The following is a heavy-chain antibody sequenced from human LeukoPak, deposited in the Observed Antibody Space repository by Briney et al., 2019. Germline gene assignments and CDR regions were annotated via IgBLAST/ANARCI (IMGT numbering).Heavy chain of an antibody. CDR3: ARPPGLGIVVVPLGY. D-gene: IGHD2-2*01. CDR1: GFTFSSYS. CDR2: ISSSSSYV. J-gene: IGHJ4*02. V-gene: IGHV3-21*01. Sequence: GGSLRLSCAASGFTFSSYSMNWVCQAPGKGLEWVSSISSSSSYVYYADSVKGRFTISRDNSKNTLYLQMNSLRAEDTAVYYCARPPGLGIVVVPLGYWGQGTLVTVSS.